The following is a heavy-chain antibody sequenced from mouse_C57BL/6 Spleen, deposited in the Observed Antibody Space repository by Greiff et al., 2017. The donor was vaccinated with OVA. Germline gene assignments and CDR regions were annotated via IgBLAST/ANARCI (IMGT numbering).Heavy chain of an antibody. CDR3: ARVPYYYGRAFDAMDY. Sequence: VQLQQSGAELMKPGASVKLSCKATGYTFTGYWIEWVKQRPGHGLEWIGEILPGSGSTNYNEKFKGKATFTADTSSNTAYMQLSSLTTEDSAIYYCARVPYYYGRAFDAMDYWGQGTSVTVSA. CDR1: GYTFTGYW. D-gene: IGHD1-1*01. CDR2: ILPGSGST. V-gene: IGHV1-9*01. J-gene: IGHJ4*01.